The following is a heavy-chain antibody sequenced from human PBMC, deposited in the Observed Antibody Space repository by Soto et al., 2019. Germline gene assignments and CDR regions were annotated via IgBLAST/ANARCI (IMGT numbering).Heavy chain of an antibody. Sequence: LRLSCAASGFSFSAYSMNWVRQAPGKGLEWVSSISSRGDTYYADSVKGRFTISRDNAKNSVSLQMDSLRAEDAAVYYCAREETAWPLAYGLDVWGQGTTVTVSS. D-gene: IGHD2-21*02. CDR2: ISSRGDT. J-gene: IGHJ6*02. V-gene: IGHV3-21*01. CDR3: AREETAWPLAYGLDV. CDR1: GFSFSAYS.